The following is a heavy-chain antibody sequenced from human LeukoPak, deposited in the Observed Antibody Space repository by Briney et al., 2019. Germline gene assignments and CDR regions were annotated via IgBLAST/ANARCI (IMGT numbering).Heavy chain of an antibody. J-gene: IGHJ4*02. Sequence: PSETLSLTCTVSGGPISSYYWSWIRQPAGKGLEWIGRIYTSGSTNYNPSLKSRVTISVDKSKNQFSLKLSSVTAADTAVYYCARDDYGSGSSYYFDYWGQGNLVTVSS. CDR3: ARDDYGSGSSYYFDY. D-gene: IGHD3-10*01. V-gene: IGHV4-4*07. CDR2: IYTSGST. CDR1: GGPISSYY.